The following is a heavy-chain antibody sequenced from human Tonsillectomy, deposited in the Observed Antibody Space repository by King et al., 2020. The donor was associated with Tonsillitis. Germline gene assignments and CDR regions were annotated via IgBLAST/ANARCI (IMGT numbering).Heavy chain of an antibody. CDR1: GYSFTNYD. Sequence: QLVQSGAEVKKPGASVKVSCKASGYSFTNYDINWVRQGSGQGLEWMGWMDPSSGDADFSQKFQGRVAMNRNTSISTAYMELRSLRSEDTAVYYCARGVDCWGQGTLVTVSS. V-gene: IGHV1-8*02. J-gene: IGHJ4*02. CDR2: MDPSSGDA. CDR3: ARGVDC.